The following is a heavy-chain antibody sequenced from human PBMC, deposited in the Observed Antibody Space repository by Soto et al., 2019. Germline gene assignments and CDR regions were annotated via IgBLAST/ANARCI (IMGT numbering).Heavy chain of an antibody. CDR2: VYYSGST. Sequence: PSETLSLTCTVSGGSISSYYWSWIRQPPGKGLEWIGYVYYSGSTNYNPSLKSRVTISVDTSKNQFSLKLSSVTAADTAVYYCTTGSGWLTDQWGRGTRVTVSS. CDR3: TTGSGWLTDQ. CDR1: GGSISSYY. V-gene: IGHV4-59*01. D-gene: IGHD6-19*01. J-gene: IGHJ4*02.